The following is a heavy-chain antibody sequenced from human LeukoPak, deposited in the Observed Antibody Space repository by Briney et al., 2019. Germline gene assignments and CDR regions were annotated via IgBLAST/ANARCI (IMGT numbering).Heavy chain of an antibody. Sequence: GGSLRLSCAASGFTFSSYSMNWVRQAPGKGLEWVSVIYSGGSTYYADSVKGRFTISRDNSKNTLYLQMNSLRAEDTAVYYCAKGGGYEAQYYYYYLDVWGKGTTVTISS. CDR3: AKGGGYEAQYYYYYLDV. D-gene: IGHD5-12*01. CDR1: GFTFSSYS. CDR2: IYSGGST. J-gene: IGHJ6*03. V-gene: IGHV3-53*01.